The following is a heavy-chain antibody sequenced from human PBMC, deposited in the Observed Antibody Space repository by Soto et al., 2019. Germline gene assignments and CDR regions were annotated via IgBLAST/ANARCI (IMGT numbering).Heavy chain of an antibody. CDR3: ARGGRQWLVTSDFNY. D-gene: IGHD6-19*01. CDR2: VSHDGRNT. J-gene: IGHJ4*02. CDR1: GFTFSDYA. V-gene: IGHV3-30*03. Sequence: VQLVESGGGVVQPGRSLRLSCAASGFTFSDYAMHWVRQAPGKGLEWVAVVSHDGRNTHYAAAVKGRFTISRDSSKNTVFLEMTSLRAEDTAVYYGARGGRQWLVTSDFNYWGQGALVTVSS.